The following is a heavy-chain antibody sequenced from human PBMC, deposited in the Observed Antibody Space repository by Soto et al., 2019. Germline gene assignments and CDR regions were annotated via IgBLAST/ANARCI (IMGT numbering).Heavy chain of an antibody. CDR3: ANDALSANGEWDWFDP. CDR1: GFTFSSYA. V-gene: IGHV3-23*01. Sequence: EMQLLGSGGGLVEPGGSLRLSCAASGFTFSSYAMTWVRQAPGKGLEWVSSIHGSAGGAYYSDSVKGRFTVSRADSQKTLFLQMTSMRVDDTAIYYCANDALSANGEWDWFDPWGQGILVTVSS. CDR2: IHGSAGGA. D-gene: IGHD3-10*01. J-gene: IGHJ5*02.